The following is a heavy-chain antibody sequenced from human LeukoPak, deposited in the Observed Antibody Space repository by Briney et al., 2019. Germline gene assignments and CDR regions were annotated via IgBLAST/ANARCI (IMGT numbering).Heavy chain of an antibody. V-gene: IGHV1-24*01. Sequence: GASVKVSSKVSGYSLTELSLHWVRQAPGKGLEWMGGFDPEDDETIYAQKFQGRVTMTEDTSTDTAYMELSSLRSDDTAAYSCARDYGSGYGMDVWGQGTTVTVSS. J-gene: IGHJ6*02. D-gene: IGHD3-10*01. CDR2: FDPEDDET. CDR3: ARDYGSGYGMDV. CDR1: GYSLTELS.